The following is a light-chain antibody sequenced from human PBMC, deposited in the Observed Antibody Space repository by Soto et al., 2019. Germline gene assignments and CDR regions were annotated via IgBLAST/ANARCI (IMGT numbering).Light chain of an antibody. V-gene: IGLV4-69*01. Sequence: QLVLTQSPSASASPGASVKLTCTLSSGHTNYAIAWHQQQPEKGPRFLMKINSDGSHSKGDGAPDRFSGSSSGAERYFTISSLQSEDEADYYCQTWGTGIVTFGGGTKLTVL. J-gene: IGLJ2*01. CDR2: INSDGSH. CDR1: SGHTNYA. CDR3: QTWGTGIVT.